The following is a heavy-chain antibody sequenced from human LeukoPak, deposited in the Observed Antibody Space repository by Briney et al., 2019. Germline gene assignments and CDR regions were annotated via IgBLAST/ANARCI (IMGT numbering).Heavy chain of an antibody. CDR1: GFSFRNYA. V-gene: IGHV3-64*02. D-gene: IGHD1-26*01. CDR3: TRDGGSFCDFDY. J-gene: IGHJ4*02. CDR2: INTDGRIT. Sequence: GGSLRLSCVASGFSFRNYAIHWVRQVPGKGLEYVSVINTDGRITYYADSVKGRFTISRDNSKNTVYLQMGSLRGEDMAVYYCTRDGGSFCDFDYWGQGALVTVSS.